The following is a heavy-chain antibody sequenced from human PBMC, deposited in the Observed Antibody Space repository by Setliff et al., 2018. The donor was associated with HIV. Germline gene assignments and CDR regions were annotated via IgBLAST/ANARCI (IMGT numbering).Heavy chain of an antibody. J-gene: IGHJ3*02. CDR3: ARHLQAFDI. D-gene: IGHD1-1*01. CDR1: GGSINSTSYY. CDR2: IFHSGGI. Sequence: SETLSLTCTVSGGSINSTSYYWGWIRQPPGKGLEWVGSIFHSGGIYYNPSLKSRVTISGNTSKNKLSLKLTSVTAADTAVYYCARHLQAFDIWGHGTMVTVSS. V-gene: IGHV4-39*01.